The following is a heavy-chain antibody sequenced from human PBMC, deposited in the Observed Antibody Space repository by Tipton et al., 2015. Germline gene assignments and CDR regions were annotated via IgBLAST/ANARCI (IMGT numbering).Heavy chain of an antibody. CDR1: GYIFTSFW. Sequence: QSGPEVKKPGESLKISCKGSGYIFTSFWIGWVRQMPGTGLEWMGTIYPGDSETRYNPSFQGQVTISADKSITTAYLQWRSLKASDTAMYYCVRRARRVGSHSYPYYFDYWGQGTLVPVSS. CDR2: IYPGDSET. J-gene: IGHJ4*02. CDR3: VRRARRVGSHSYPYYFDY. D-gene: IGHD1-26*01. V-gene: IGHV5-51*01.